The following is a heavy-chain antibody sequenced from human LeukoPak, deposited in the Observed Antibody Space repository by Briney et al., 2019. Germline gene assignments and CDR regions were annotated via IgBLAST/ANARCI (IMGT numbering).Heavy chain of an antibody. CDR1: GYTFTSYG. CDR3: ARDGKQWLVRAHFDY. V-gene: IGHV1-2*02. Sequence: ASVKVSCKASGYTFTSYGFSWVRQAPGQGLEWMGWINPNSGGTNYAQKFQGRVTMTRDTSISTAYMELSRLRSDDTAVYYCARDGKQWLVRAHFDYWGQGTLVTVSS. D-gene: IGHD6-19*01. CDR2: INPNSGGT. J-gene: IGHJ4*02.